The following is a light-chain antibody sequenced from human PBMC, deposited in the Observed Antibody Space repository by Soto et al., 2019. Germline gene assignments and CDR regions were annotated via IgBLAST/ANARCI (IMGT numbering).Light chain of an antibody. CDR2: DAS. V-gene: IGKV1-5*01. CDR3: QQYYTYAT. J-gene: IGKJ5*01. CDR1: RKIRNL. Sequence: DIQMTQSPSSLSASVGDRVTISCRASRKIRNLLAWYQQKPGRAPKPLIFDASTLRTGVPSRFSGSGSGSEFNFTITGLQPDDFATYFCQQYYTYATFGHGTRLEI.